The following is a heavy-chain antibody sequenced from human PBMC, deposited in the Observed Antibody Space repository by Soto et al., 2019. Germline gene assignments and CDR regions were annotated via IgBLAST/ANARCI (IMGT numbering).Heavy chain of an antibody. CDR1: GCSFSTHS. J-gene: IGHJ6*02. CDR2: INGGNGNT. Sequence: ASVKVSFKASGCSFSTHSIHWVRQAPGQGLEWMGWINGGNGNTKYSQKFRDRVTITRDASASTGYMELSSLRSEDTAVYYCARGKGMEENYYYYGMDVWG. D-gene: IGHD1-1*01. V-gene: IGHV1-3*01. CDR3: ARGKGMEENYYYYGMDV.